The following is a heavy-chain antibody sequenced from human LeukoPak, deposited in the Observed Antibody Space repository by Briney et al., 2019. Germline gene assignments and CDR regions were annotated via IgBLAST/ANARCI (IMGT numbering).Heavy chain of an antibody. Sequence: ASVKVSCKVSGYTLTELSMHWVRQAPGKGLEWMGGFDPEDGETIYAQKFQGRVTMTEDTSTDTAYMELSSLRSEDTAVYYCATDLCSGGSCYKQGGYGMDVWGQGTTVTVSS. V-gene: IGHV1-24*01. CDR3: ATDLCSGGSCYKQGGYGMDV. CDR2: FDPEDGET. CDR1: GYTLTELS. D-gene: IGHD2-15*01. J-gene: IGHJ6*02.